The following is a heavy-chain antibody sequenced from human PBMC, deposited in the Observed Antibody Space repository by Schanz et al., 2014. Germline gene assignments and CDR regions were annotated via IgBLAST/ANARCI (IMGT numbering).Heavy chain of an antibody. CDR2: ISTSGTYM. CDR3: ARDRRNADLDY. V-gene: IGHV3-21*01. J-gene: IGHJ4*02. CDR1: GFTFSTHA. Sequence: EVQLVESGGGVVQPGRSLRLSCAASGFTFSTHAMTWVRQAPGRGLEWVSSISTSGTYMYIADSLKGRFTISRDNAKNSLYLEMNSLRAEDTALYYCARDRRNADLDYWGQGTLVTVSS. D-gene: IGHD1-1*01.